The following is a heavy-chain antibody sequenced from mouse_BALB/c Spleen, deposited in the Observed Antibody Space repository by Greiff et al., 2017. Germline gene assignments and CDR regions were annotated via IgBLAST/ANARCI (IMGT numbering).Heavy chain of an antibody. CDR3: ARKYGSSGWYAMDY. D-gene: IGHD1-1*01. CDR1: GFTFSSFG. Sequence: EVQLVESGGGLVQPGGSRKLSCAASGFTFSSFGMHWVRQAPEKGLEWVAYISSGSSTIYYADTVKGRFTISRDNPKNTLFLQMTSLRSEDTAMYYCARKYGSSGWYAMDYWGQGTSVTVSS. CDR2: ISSGSSTI. J-gene: IGHJ4*01. V-gene: IGHV5-17*02.